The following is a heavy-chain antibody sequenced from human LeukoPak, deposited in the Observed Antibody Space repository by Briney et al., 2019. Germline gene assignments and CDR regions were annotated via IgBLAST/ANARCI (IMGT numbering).Heavy chain of an antibody. CDR1: GGSISSYY. Sequence: PSETLSLTCTVSGGSISSYYWSWIRQPPGKGLEWIGYIYYSGNTNYNPSLKSRVTISVDTSKNQFSLKVSSVTAADTAVYYCARRRGQQLPWDYGGQGTLVTVSS. D-gene: IGHD6-13*01. CDR3: ARRRGQQLPWDY. J-gene: IGHJ4*02. V-gene: IGHV4-59*08. CDR2: IYYSGNT.